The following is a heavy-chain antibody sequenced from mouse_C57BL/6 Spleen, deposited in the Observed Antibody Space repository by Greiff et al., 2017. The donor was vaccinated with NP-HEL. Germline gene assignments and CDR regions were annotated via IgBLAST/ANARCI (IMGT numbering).Heavy chain of an antibody. Sequence: DVKLVESGGGLVQPGGSLKLSCAASGFTFSDYYMYWVRQTPEKRLEWVAYISNGGGSTYYPDTVKGRFTISRDNAKNTLYLQMSRLKSEDTAMYYCARALSYHYFDYWGQGTTLTVSS. CDR2: ISNGGGST. CDR3: ARALSYHYFDY. D-gene: IGHD3-3*01. CDR1: GFTFSDYY. J-gene: IGHJ2*01. V-gene: IGHV5-12*01.